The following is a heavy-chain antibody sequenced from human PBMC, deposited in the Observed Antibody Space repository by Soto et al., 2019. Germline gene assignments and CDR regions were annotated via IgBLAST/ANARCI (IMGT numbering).Heavy chain of an antibody. CDR3: ARDKMATMEGNWFDP. J-gene: IGHJ5*02. V-gene: IGHV3-21*01. CDR1: GFTFSSYS. Sequence: VGSLRLSCAASGFTFSSYSMNWVRQAPGKGLEWVSSISSSSSYIYYADSVKGRFTISRDNAKNSLYLQMNSLRAEDTAVYYCARDKMATMEGNWFDPWGQGTLVTVSS. CDR2: ISSSSSYI. D-gene: IGHD5-12*01.